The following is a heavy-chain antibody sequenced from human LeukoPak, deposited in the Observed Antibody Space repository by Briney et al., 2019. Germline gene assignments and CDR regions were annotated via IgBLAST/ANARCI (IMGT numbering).Heavy chain of an antibody. V-gene: IGHV7-4-1*02. CDR2: INTNTGNP. D-gene: IGHD5-24*01. CDR1: GYTFTTYA. Sequence: ASVKVSCKASGYTFTTYAMNWVRQAPGQGLEWMGWINTNTGNPTYAQGFTGRFVFSLDTSVSTAYLQISSLKAEDTAVYYCARILQDTDGYPSADYYMDVWGKGTTVTISS. CDR3: ARILQDTDGYPSADYYMDV. J-gene: IGHJ6*03.